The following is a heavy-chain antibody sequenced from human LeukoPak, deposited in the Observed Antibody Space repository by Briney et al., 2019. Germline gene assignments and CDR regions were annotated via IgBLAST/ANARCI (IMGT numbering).Heavy chain of an antibody. CDR2: ISSSSRTI. CDR3: ARLRYYAMNV. V-gene: IGHV3-48*01. Sequence: PGGSLRLSCADSGFTFSTYDMNWVRQAPGKGLEWVSYISSSSRTISYADSVKGRFTISRDNAKNSLYLQMNSLRAEDTAVYYCARLRYYAMNVWGQGTTVTASS. CDR1: GFTFSTYD. J-gene: IGHJ6*02.